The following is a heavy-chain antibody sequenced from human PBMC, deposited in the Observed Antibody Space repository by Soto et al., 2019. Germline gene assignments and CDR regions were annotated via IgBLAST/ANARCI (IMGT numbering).Heavy chain of an antibody. J-gene: IGHJ4*02. CDR3: ARGGIAVAGPIDY. CDR1: GYTFTSYY. D-gene: IGHD6-19*01. V-gene: IGHV1-46*01. Sequence: ASVKVSCKASGYTFTSYYIHGVRQAPGQGLEWMGIINTSGGSTSYAQKFQGRVTMTRDTSTSTVYMELSSLRSEDTAVYYCARGGIAVAGPIDYRGQGTLVTVSS. CDR2: INTSGGST.